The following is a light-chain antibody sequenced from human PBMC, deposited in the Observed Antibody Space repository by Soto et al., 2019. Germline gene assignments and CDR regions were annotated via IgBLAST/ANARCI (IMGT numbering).Light chain of an antibody. CDR1: QSINSRY. V-gene: IGKV3-20*01. CDR3: QQFGISPGFT. J-gene: IGKJ3*01. CDR2: GAS. Sequence: EIVLTQSPGTLSLSPGERATLSCRASQSINSRYLAWYQQKPGQAPRLLIYGASSRATGIPDRFSGSGSGTDFTLTSSRLEPEDFAVYYCQQFGISPGFTFGPGTIVDIK.